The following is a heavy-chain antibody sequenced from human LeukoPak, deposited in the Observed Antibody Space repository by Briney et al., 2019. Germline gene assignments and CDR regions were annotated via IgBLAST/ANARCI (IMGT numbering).Heavy chain of an antibody. D-gene: IGHD3-16*01. CDR3: TRGGSSHSFDY. J-gene: IGHJ4*02. V-gene: IGHV1-3*01. Sequence: ASVKVCCKASGYTFTNYGMHWVSQAPGQRLEWMGWINGGNGYTKYSQNFQGRVTITRDTFASTAYMELSSLRSEDTAVCYCTRGGSSHSFDYWGQGTLVTVSS. CDR1: GYTFTNYG. CDR2: INGGNGYT.